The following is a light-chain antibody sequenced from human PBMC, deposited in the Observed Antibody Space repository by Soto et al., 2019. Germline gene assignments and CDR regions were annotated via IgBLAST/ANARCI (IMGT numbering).Light chain of an antibody. V-gene: IGKV1-5*01. CDR3: QQYNSYSPLT. CDR1: RSISSW. J-gene: IGKJ4*01. Sequence: IQISHSPSSRSASVGDRVTITCRASRSISSWLAWYQQKPGKAPKLLIFDAFSLESGVPSRFSGSRSGTEFTLTISSLQPDDYATYYCQQYNSYSPLTLGGGPKVDI. CDR2: DAF.